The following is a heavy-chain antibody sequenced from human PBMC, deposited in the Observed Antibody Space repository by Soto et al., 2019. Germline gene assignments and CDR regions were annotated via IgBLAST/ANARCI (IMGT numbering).Heavy chain of an antibody. D-gene: IGHD6-25*01. Sequence: EVQLVESGGGLVQPGGSLRLSCSASGYTFGTYAMHWVRQAPGKGLEYVSAISSNGGSTYYADSVKGRFTISRDSSRNTLYLQMSSLTAEDTAVYYCVILAAPGYWGQGTLVTVSS. V-gene: IGHV3-64D*08. J-gene: IGHJ4*02. CDR1: GYTFGTYA. CDR3: VILAAPGY. CDR2: ISSNGGST.